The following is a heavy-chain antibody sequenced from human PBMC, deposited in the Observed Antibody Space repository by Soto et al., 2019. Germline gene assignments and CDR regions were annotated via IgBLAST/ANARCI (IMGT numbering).Heavy chain of an antibody. J-gene: IGHJ4*02. D-gene: IGHD2-8*01. CDR2: INPSGGST. Sequence: ASVKVSCKASGYTFTSYYMHWVRQAPGQGLEWMGIINPSGGSTSYAQKFQGRVTMTRDTSTSTVYMELSSLRSEDTAVYYCARDTWDDIVLTRGPGILDYWGQGTLVTVSS. CDR3: ARDTWDDIVLTRGPGILDY. CDR1: GYTFTSYY. V-gene: IGHV1-46*03.